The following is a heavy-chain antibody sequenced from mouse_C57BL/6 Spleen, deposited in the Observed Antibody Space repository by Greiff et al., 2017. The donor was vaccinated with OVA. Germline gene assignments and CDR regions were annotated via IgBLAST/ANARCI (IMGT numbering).Heavy chain of an antibody. D-gene: IGHD1-1*01. Sequence: VQLQQSGPELVKPGASVKISCKASGYSFTGYFMNWVMQSHGQSLEWIGRINPNNGATFYNQKFKGKATLTVDKSSSTAHMELRSLTSEDSAVYYCARSNYGTILYFDVWGTGTTVTVSS. CDR3: ARSNYGTILYFDV. CDR2: INPNNGAT. J-gene: IGHJ1*03. V-gene: IGHV1-20*01. CDR1: GYSFTGYF.